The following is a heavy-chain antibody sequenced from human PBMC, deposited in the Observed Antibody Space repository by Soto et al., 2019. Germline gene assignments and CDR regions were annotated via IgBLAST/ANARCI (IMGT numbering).Heavy chain of an antibody. CDR2: IIPLYGTV. D-gene: IGHD3-10*01. V-gene: IGHV1-69*06. J-gene: IGHJ4*02. CDR3: ARLRVIRGVIPSHFGL. Sequence: QAHLAQSGAEVKKPGSSVTVSCKASGGTFNSYGISWVRQAPGQGHDWMGVIIPLYGTVNYAQKFQGRVSITADKSTSTAYMDLNSLRSDDTAVYYCARLRVIRGVIPSHFGLWGQGTQVTVSS. CDR1: GGTFNSYG.